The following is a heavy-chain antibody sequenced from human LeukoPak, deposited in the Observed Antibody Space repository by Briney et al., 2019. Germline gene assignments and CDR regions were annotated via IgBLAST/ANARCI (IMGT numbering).Heavy chain of an antibody. J-gene: IGHJ4*02. CDR1: GFTFSSYA. V-gene: IGHV3-23*01. CDR2: ISGSGGST. CDR3: AKDPEIVVVPAANLFDH. Sequence: GGSLRLSCAASGFTFSSYAMSWVRQAPGKGLEWVSAISGSGGSTYYADSVKGRFTISRDNSKNTLYLQMNSLRAEDTAVYYCAKDPEIVVVPAANLFDHWGQGTLVTVSS. D-gene: IGHD2-2*01.